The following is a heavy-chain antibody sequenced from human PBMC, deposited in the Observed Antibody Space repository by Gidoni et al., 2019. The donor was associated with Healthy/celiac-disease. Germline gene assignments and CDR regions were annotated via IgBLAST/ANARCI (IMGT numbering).Heavy chain of an antibody. V-gene: IGHV3-30*01. J-gene: IGHJ6*02. Sequence: SSYAMHWVRQAPGKGLEWVAVISYDGSNKYYADSVQGRFTISRDNSKNTLYLQMNSLRAEDTAVYYCASAGENSGIDVWGQGTTVTVSS. CDR2: ISYDGSNK. D-gene: IGHD7-27*01. CDR1: SSYA. CDR3: ASAGENSGIDV.